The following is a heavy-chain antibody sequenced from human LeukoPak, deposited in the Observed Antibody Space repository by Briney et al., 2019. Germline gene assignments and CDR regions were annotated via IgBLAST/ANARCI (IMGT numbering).Heavy chain of an antibody. Sequence: SGTLSLTCAVYGGSFSGYCWSWIRQPPGKGLEWIGEINHSGSTNYNPSLKSRVTISVDTSKNQFSLKLSSVTAADTAVYYCARHPGSSGYYYETYYYYYGMDVWGQGTTVTVSS. J-gene: IGHJ6*02. V-gene: IGHV4-34*01. CDR2: INHSGST. D-gene: IGHD3-22*01. CDR3: ARHPGSSGYYYETYYYYYGMDV. CDR1: GGSFSGYC.